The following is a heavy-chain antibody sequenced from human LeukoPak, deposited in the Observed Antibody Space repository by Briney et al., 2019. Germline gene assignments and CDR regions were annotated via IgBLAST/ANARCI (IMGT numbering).Heavy chain of an antibody. Sequence: GGSLRLSCAASGFTFSSYSMNWVRQAPGKGLEWVSYISSSSSTIYYTDSVKGRFTISRDNAKNSLYLQVNSLRDEDTAVYYCARYNYGSGSYYSDYWGQGTLVTVSS. CDR1: GFTFSSYS. CDR2: ISSSSSTI. J-gene: IGHJ4*02. CDR3: ARYNYGSGSYYSDY. V-gene: IGHV3-48*02. D-gene: IGHD3-10*01.